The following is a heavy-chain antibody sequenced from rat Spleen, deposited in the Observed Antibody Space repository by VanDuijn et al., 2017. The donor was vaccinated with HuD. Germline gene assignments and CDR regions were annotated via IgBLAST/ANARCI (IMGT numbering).Heavy chain of an antibody. V-gene: IGHV5-27*01. CDR1: GFSFSNYD. CDR2: ITDSGGST. D-gene: IGHD2-1*01. CDR3: TRDLYLGFAY. J-gene: IGHJ2*01. Sequence: EVQLVESGGGLVRPGRSLKLSCAASGFSFSNYDMAWVRQAPTEGLEWVASITDSGGSTYYRDSVKGRFTISRDNAENTVYLQMDSLRSEDTATYYCTRDLYLGFAYWGQGVMVTVSS.